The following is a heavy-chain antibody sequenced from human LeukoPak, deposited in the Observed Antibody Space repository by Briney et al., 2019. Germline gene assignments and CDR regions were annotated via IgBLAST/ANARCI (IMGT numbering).Heavy chain of an antibody. V-gene: IGHV4-34*01. CDR2: INHSGST. D-gene: IGHD3-10*01. Sequence: SETLSLTCAVYGGSFSGYYWSWIRQPPGKGLEWIGEINHSGSTNYNPSLKSRVTISVDTSKNQFSLKLSSVTAADTAVYYCARAFHYYGSGSYYSHGSYFDYWVQGTLVTVSS. CDR1: GGSFSGYY. CDR3: ARAFHYYGSGSYYSHGSYFDY. J-gene: IGHJ4*02.